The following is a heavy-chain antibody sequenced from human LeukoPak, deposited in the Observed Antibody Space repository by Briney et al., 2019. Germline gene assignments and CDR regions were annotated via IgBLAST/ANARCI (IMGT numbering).Heavy chain of an antibody. Sequence: SETLPLTCSVSGDSVSRSDSYWDWIRQPPGKGLEWIGTIYYSGRTYYSPSLKSRVTMSVDPSNNQFSLNLRSVTAADTAVYYCARRRYYDGSGYLEWGQGTLLSVSS. J-gene: IGHJ1*01. CDR1: GDSVSRSDSY. CDR2: IYYSGRT. CDR3: ARRRYYDGSGYLE. V-gene: IGHV4-39*01. D-gene: IGHD3-22*01.